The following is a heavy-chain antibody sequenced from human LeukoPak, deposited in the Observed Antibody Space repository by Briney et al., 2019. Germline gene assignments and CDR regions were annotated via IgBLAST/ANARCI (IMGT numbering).Heavy chain of an antibody. J-gene: IGHJ4*02. Sequence: GGSLRLSCAASGFTFSSYSMNWVRQAPGKWLEWVSSISSSSSYIYYADSVKGRFTISRDNAKNSVYLQMNSLRDEDTAVYYCAIDSTWAFDYWGQGTLVTVSS. V-gene: IGHV3-21*06. CDR1: GFTFSSYS. CDR3: AIDSTWAFDY. CDR2: ISSSSSYI. D-gene: IGHD3-3*02.